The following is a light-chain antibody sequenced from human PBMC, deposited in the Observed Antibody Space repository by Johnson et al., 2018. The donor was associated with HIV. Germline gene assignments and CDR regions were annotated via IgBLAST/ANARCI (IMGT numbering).Light chain of an antibody. CDR3: GTWDSSLSGYV. V-gene: IGLV1-51*01. CDR1: RSNIGDNF. J-gene: IGLJ1*01. CDR2: DNS. Sequence: QSVLTQPPSVSAAPGQKVTISCSGNRSNIGDNFVSWYQHLPGTAPKLLVYDNSKRPSGIPARFSATKSGTSATLGITGLQTGDEADYYCGTWDSSLSGYVFGTGTKVTVL.